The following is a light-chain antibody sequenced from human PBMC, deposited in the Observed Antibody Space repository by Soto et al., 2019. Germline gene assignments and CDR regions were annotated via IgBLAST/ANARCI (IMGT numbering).Light chain of an antibody. J-gene: IGKJ1*01. V-gene: IGKV1-6*01. Sequence: AVQLTRSPSSLSASVGDRVTITCRASQGIRTDLGWYQQSPGKAPNVLIFGASTLQSGVPSRFSGSGSGTDFTLTISSLQPEDSATYYCLQDYSYPRTFGQGTKVDIK. CDR1: QGIRTD. CDR3: LQDYSYPRT. CDR2: GAS.